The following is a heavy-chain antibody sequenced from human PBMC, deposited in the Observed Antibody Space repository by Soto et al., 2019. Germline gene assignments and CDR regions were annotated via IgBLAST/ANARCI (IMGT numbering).Heavy chain of an antibody. CDR1: GFTVSSNY. CDR2: IYSGGST. CDR3: ASVTYGDHYIIDY. J-gene: IGHJ4*02. Sequence: EVQLVETGGGLIQPGGSLRLSCAASGFTVSSNYMSWVRQAPGKGLEWVSVIYSGGSTYYADSVKGRFTIPSDNSKNMLYLQMNRLRAEDTAVYYCASVTYGDHYIIDYWGQGTLVTVSS. V-gene: IGHV3-53*02. D-gene: IGHD4-17*01.